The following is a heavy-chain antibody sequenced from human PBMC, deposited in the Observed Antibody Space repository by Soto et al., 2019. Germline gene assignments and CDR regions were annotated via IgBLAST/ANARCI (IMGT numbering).Heavy chain of an antibody. CDR1: GFAFSRHG. CDR2: LWYDGSNK. Sequence: QVQLVESGGGVVQPGTSLRLSCAASGFAFSRHGMHWVRQTPDKGLQWVAVLWYDGSNKYYANSVKGRFTISRDNSKNTLFLQMDSLRPDDTAVYYCAREGVYSSNWYSDFWGQGTLVTVSS. D-gene: IGHD6-13*01. CDR3: AREGVYSSNWYSDF. J-gene: IGHJ4*02. V-gene: IGHV3-33*01.